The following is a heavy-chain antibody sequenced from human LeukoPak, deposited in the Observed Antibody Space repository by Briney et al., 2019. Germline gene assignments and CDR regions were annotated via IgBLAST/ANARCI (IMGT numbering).Heavy chain of an antibody. CDR3: ARDGYNHTDAFDI. CDR2: INHSGST. Sequence: SETLSLTCAAYGGSFSGYYWSWVRQPPGKGLEWIGEINHSGSTNYNPSLNSRVTISVDTSKNQFSLKLSSVTAADTAVYYCARDGYNHTDAFDIWGQGTMVTVSS. CDR1: GGSFSGYY. D-gene: IGHD5-24*01. V-gene: IGHV4-34*01. J-gene: IGHJ3*02.